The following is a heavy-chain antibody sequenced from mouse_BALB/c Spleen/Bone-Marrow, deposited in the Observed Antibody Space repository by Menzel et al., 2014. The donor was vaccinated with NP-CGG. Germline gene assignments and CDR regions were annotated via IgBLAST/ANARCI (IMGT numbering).Heavy chain of an antibody. CDR3: ARGYYDDY. CDR2: IRNKANGYAT. D-gene: IGHD2-4*01. CDR1: GFTFTDYF. J-gene: IGHJ2*01. Sequence: EVQLVESGGGLVQPGGSLRLSCATSGFTFTDYFMTWVRQPPEKALEWLGFIRNKANGYATEYSASVKGRFTISRNNSQSILYLQMNTLRAEDSATYYCARGYYDDYWGQGTTLTVSS. V-gene: IGHV7-3*02.